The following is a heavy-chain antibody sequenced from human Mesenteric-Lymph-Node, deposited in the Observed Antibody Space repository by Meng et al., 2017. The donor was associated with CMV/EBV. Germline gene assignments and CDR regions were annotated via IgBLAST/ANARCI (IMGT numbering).Heavy chain of an antibody. D-gene: IGHD6-13*01. J-gene: IGHJ6*02. V-gene: IGHV6-1*01. Sequence: SETLSLTCAISGDSVSSNSAAWHWIRQSPSRGLEWLGRTYYRSKWFNDYAVSVKSRIIINPDTSRNQFSLQLNSVTPEDTAVYYCTKQNSSNWNHYYGLDVWGQGTTVTVSS. CDR3: TKQNSSNWNHYYGLDV. CDR2: TYYRSKWFN. CDR1: GDSVSSNSAA.